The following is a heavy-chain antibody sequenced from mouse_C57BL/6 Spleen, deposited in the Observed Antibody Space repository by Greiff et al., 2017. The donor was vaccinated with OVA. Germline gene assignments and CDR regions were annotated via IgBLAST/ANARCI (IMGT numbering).Heavy chain of an antibody. CDR1: GYSITSGYY. D-gene: IGHD2-4*01. CDR3: ARGGIYYDYGRAMDY. V-gene: IGHV3-6*01. J-gene: IGHJ4*01. Sequence: EVQLQESGPGLVKPSQSLSLTCSVTGYSITSGYYWNWIRQFPGNKLEWMGYISYDGSNNYNPSLKNRISITRDTSKNQFFLKLNSVTTEDTATYYCARGGIYYDYGRAMDYWGQGTSVTVSS. CDR2: ISYDGSN.